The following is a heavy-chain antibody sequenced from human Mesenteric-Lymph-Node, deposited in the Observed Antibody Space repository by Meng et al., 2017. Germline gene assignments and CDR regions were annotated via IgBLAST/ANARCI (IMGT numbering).Heavy chain of an antibody. CDR3: ARDWGDVRGGFDF. Sequence: HVQLQQSGPGLVKPPQTLSRTCAISGDSVSSNSAAWNWIRQSPSRGLEWLGRTYYRSKYYNDYALSVKSRITINPDTSKNQFSLQLNSVTPEDTAIYYCARDWGDVRGGFDFWGQGTLVTVSS. J-gene: IGHJ4*02. V-gene: IGHV6-1*01. CDR1: GDSVSSNSAA. CDR2: TYYRSKYYN. D-gene: IGHD3-10*02.